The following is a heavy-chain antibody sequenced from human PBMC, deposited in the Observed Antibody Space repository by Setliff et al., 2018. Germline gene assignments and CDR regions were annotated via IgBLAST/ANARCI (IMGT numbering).Heavy chain of an antibody. Sequence: PGGSLRLSCAASGFTFSTYTMNWVRQAPGQGLEWVSSIRASSDYIYYAGSVKGRFTISRDNTKNSLDLQMNSLRVDDTAVYYCARDRGSGSYFLRYFDYWGQGTLVTVSS. CDR2: IRASSDYI. CDR1: GFTFSTYT. V-gene: IGHV3-21*01. CDR3: ARDRGSGSYFLRYFDY. D-gene: IGHD1-26*01. J-gene: IGHJ4*02.